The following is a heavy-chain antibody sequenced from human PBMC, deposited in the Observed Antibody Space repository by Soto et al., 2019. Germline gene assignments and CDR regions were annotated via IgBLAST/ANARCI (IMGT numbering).Heavy chain of an antibody. J-gene: IGHJ4*02. Sequence: SETLSLTCTVSGGSISSYYWSWIRQPPGKGLEWIGYIYYSGSTNYNPSLKSRVTISVDTSKNQFSLKLSSVTAADTAVYYCARDLHGDSYFDYWGQGILVTVSS. CDR1: GGSISSYY. CDR2: IYYSGST. V-gene: IGHV4-59*01. CDR3: ARDLHGDSYFDY. D-gene: IGHD4-17*01.